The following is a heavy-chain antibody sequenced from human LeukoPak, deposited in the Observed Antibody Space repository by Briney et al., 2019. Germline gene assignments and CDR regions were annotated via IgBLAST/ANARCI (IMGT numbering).Heavy chain of an antibody. CDR3: ARYCSGGSCYPT. Sequence: SETLSLTCTVSGGSISSSSYYWGWIRQPPGKGPEWIGSIYYSGSTYYNPSLKSRVTISVDTSKNQFSLKLGSVTAADTAVYYCARYCSGGSCYPTWGQGTLVTVSS. CDR1: GGSISSSSYY. D-gene: IGHD2-15*01. J-gene: IGHJ5*02. V-gene: IGHV4-39*07. CDR2: IYYSGST.